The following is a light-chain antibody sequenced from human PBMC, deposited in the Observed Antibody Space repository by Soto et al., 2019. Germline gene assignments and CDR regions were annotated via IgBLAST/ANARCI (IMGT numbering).Light chain of an antibody. V-gene: IGLV2-8*01. J-gene: IGLJ2*01. CDR3: SSYAGTNSWV. CDR2: EVS. CDR1: SSDVGGYNY. Sequence: QSALTQPPSASGSPGQSVTISCTGTSSDVGGYNYVSWYQQHPGKAPKLMIYEVSKRPSGVPDRFSGSKSGNTVSLTVSGLQAEDEADYYCSSYAGTNSWVFGGGTKLTVL.